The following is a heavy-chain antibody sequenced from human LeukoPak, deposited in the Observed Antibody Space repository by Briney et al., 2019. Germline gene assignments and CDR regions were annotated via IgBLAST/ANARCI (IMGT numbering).Heavy chain of an antibody. V-gene: IGHV4-34*01. Sequence: PSETLSLTCAVSGVSFNFYSWTWVRQSPGKGLEWIGETNPSGDTNYGPSLKSRASISVDTSKNQFSLNVRSVTVADTAVYFCARGNPTITMAWGNAFDIWGRGTMVTVSS. CDR2: TNPSGDT. CDR1: GVSFNFYS. D-gene: IGHD3-10*01. CDR3: ARGNPTITMAWGNAFDI. J-gene: IGHJ3*02.